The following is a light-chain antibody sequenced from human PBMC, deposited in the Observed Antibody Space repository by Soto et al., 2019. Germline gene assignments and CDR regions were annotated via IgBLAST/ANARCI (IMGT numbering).Light chain of an antibody. V-gene: IGKV3-20*01. J-gene: IGKJ1*01. CDR1: QSVSSSY. CDR3: QQYGSSSWT. CDR2: ATS. Sequence: EIVLTQSPGTLSLSPGERATLSCRASQSVSSSYLAWYQQKPGQPPRLVMYATSSRATGIPARFSGSGSGTDCTLTFSRLEPEDFSVYYCQQYGSSSWTFGQGTKVDIK.